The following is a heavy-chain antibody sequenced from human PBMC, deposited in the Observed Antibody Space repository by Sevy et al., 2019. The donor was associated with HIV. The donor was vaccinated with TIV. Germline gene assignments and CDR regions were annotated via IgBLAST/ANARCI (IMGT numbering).Heavy chain of an antibody. CDR2: FDPEDGET. CDR1: GYTLTKLG. V-gene: IGHV1-24*01. J-gene: IGHJ4*02. Sequence: ASVKVSCKVSGYTLTKLGMHWVRQAPGKGREWMGSFDPEDGETIYAQKFQGRLTMTEDTSTDTAYMDLSSLRSEETAVYFCATTKDYYESSGSPFDYWGQGTVVTVSS. D-gene: IGHD3-22*01. CDR3: ATTKDYYESSGSPFDY.